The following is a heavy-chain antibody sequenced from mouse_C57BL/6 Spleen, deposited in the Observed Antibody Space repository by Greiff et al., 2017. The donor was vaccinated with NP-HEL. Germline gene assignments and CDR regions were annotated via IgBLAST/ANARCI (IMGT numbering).Heavy chain of an antibody. D-gene: IGHD1-1*01. CDR1: GFTFSDYG. Sequence: EVKVVESGGGLVKPGGSLKLSCAASGFTFSDYGMHWVRQAPEKGLEWVAYISSGSSTIYYADTVKGRFTIHRDNAKNTLCLQMTSLMSEDTAMYYFARFYYYGSSSHFDYWGQGTTLTVSS. CDR2: ISSGSSTI. V-gene: IGHV5-17*01. CDR3: ARFYYYGSSSHFDY. J-gene: IGHJ2*01.